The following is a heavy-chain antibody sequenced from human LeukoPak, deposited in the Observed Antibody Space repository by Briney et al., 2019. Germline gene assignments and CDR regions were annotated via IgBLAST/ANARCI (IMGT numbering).Heavy chain of an antibody. CDR1: GFTFSTSG. CDR2: IWFDGSSK. Sequence: TGGSLRLSCAASGFTFSTSGMHWVRQVPGKGLEWVAVIWFDGSSKYYGDSVKGRFTISRDNSKNTVFLQMNSLRAEDTAVYYCARDAITIFGMVTLSYYFDYWGQGTLVTVSS. D-gene: IGHD3-3*01. J-gene: IGHJ4*02. V-gene: IGHV3-33*01. CDR3: ARDAITIFGMVTLSYYFDY.